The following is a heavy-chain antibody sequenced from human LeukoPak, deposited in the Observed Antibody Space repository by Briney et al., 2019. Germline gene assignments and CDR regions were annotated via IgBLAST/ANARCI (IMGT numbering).Heavy chain of an antibody. CDR1: GGSFRGYY. D-gene: IGHD2-2*01. CDR2: INHSGIT. Sequence: SETLSLTCAVYGGSFRGYYWSWIRHPPGKGLEWIGEINHSGITNYNPSLKSRVTISVDTSKNQFSLKLSSVTAADTAVYYCARMGRIVVVPAANSHYYYGMDVWGKGTTVTVSS. CDR3: ARMGRIVVVPAANSHYYYGMDV. J-gene: IGHJ6*04. V-gene: IGHV4-34*01.